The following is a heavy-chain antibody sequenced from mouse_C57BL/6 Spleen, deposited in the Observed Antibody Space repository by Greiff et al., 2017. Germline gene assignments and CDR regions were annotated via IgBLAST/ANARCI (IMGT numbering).Heavy chain of an antibody. V-gene: IGHV1-64*01. CDR3: ARSGLLPGTPY. Sequence: QVQLKQPGAELVKPGASVKLSCKASGYTFTSYWMHWVKQRPGQGLEWIGMIHPNSGSTNYNEKFKSKATLTVDKSSSTAYMQLSSLTSEDSAVYYCARSGLLPGTPYWGQGTLVTVSA. CDR1: GYTFTSYW. D-gene: IGHD4-1*01. J-gene: IGHJ3*01. CDR2: IHPNSGST.